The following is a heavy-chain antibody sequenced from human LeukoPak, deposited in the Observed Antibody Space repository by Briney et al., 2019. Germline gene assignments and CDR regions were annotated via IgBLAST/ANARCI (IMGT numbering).Heavy chain of an antibody. CDR2: LNSDGSRT. CDR3: ARGGNTAPDFDY. D-gene: IGHD5-18*01. CDR1: GFTFSSYW. V-gene: IGHV3-74*01. J-gene: IGHJ4*02. Sequence: GGSLRLSCAVSGFTFSSYWMHWVRQTPGKGLVWVSRLNSDGSRTSYADSVKGRFTISRDNAKNTLYLQMNSLRAEDTAAYYCARGGNTAPDFDYWGQGTLVTVSS.